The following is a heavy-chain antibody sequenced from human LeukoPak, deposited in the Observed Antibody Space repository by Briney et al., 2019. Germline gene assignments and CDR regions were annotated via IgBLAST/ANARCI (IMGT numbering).Heavy chain of an antibody. D-gene: IGHD3-22*01. CDR3: TRDQGPYYYDSSGSLD. V-gene: IGHV3-15*01. J-gene: IGHJ3*01. Sequence: GGSLRLSCAASGFTFSNAWMSWVRQAPGKGLEWVGRIKSKTDGGTTDYAAPVKGRFTISRDDSKNTLYLQMNSLKTEDTAVYYCTRDQGPYYYDSSGSLDWGQGTMVTVSS. CDR1: GFTFSNAW. CDR2: IKSKTDGGTT.